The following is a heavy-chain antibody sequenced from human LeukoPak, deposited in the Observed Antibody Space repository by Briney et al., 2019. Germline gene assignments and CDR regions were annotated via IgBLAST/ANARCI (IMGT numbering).Heavy chain of an antibody. D-gene: IGHD2-2*01. J-gene: IGHJ4*02. CDR1: GFTFSSYA. V-gene: IGHV3-23*01. CDR3: ARVSVCSSTSCYSLFDY. CDR2: ISGSGGST. Sequence: GGSLRLSCADSGFTFSSYAMSWVRQAPGKGLEWVSAISGSGGSTYYADSVKGRVTISRENSKKTLYLQMKRPREEETAVYYCARVSVCSSTSCYSLFDYLVQGTLVTVSS.